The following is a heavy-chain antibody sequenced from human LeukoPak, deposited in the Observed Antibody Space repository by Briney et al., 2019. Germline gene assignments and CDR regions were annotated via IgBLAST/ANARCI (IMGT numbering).Heavy chain of an antibody. J-gene: IGHJ6*03. D-gene: IGHD3-3*01. CDR2: IIPIFGTA. CDR3: ARENYDFWSGYYPSSMSPPGYYYMDV. Sequence: SVKVSCKASGGTFSSYAISWVRQAPGQGLEWMGGIIPIFGTANYAQKFQGRVTITTDESTSTAYMELSSLRSEDTAVYYCARENYDFWSGYYPSSMSPPGYYYMDVWGKGTTVTVSS. CDR1: GGTFSSYA. V-gene: IGHV1-69*05.